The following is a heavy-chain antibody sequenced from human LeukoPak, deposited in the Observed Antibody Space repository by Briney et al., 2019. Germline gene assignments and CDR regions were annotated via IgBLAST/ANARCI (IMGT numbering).Heavy chain of an antibody. CDR1: GFTFSNYN. D-gene: IGHD3-9*01. J-gene: IGHJ6*03. CDR2: ISSSSSYI. Sequence: GGSLRLSCAASGFTFSNYNMNWVRQAPGKGLEWVSSISSSSSYIYYADSVKGRFTISRDNAKNSLYLQMNSLRAEDTAVYYCARLEGYFDWLSTYYYYYMDVWGKGTTVTISS. CDR3: ARLEGYFDWLSTYYYYYMDV. V-gene: IGHV3-21*01.